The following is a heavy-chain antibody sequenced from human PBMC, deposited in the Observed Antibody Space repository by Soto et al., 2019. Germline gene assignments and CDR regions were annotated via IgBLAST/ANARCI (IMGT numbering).Heavy chain of an antibody. CDR1: GFTFSSSC. D-gene: IGHD2-15*01. J-gene: IGHJ4*02. CDR3: VKGWSEY. V-gene: IGHV3-74*01. Sequence: EVQLVESGGGLVQPGGSLRLSCVVSGFTFSSSCMHWVHQGPGKGLVWVSRMNPDGSAINYADSVKGRFTTARDNAKNILYLQMNSLRAEDTALYYCVKGWSEYWGQGTMVTVSS. CDR2: MNPDGSAI.